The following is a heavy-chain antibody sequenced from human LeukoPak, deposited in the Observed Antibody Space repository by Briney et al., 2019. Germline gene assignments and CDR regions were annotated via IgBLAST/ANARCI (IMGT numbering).Heavy chain of an antibody. J-gene: IGHJ4*02. Sequence: PGGTLRLSCVTSGFTFSTYAMSWVRQAPGKGLEWVSTIGGSGGGTYYAESVKGRFIISRDTSKNTLFLQMNSLRAEDTALYYCARNDFGSGWLGDYWGQGTLVTVFS. D-gene: IGHD6-19*01. CDR3: ARNDFGSGWLGDY. V-gene: IGHV3-23*01. CDR2: IGGSGGGT. CDR1: GFTFSTYA.